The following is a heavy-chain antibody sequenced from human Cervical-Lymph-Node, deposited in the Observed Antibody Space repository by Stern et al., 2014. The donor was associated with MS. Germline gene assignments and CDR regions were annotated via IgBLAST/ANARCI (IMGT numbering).Heavy chain of an antibody. V-gene: IGHV4-59*01. CDR2: SYYDGST. D-gene: IGHD6-19*01. Sequence: QLQLHESGPRLVKPSETLSLTCSVSSGSISTYRWNWIRQSPGKGLEWIGYSYYDGSTNYNFSLKSRVIISVDRSGNQYSLKLSSVTAADTAVYYCARSPHTGSGWLYYFDYWGQGALVTVSS. J-gene: IGHJ4*02. CDR1: SGSISTYR. CDR3: ARSPHTGSGWLYYFDY.